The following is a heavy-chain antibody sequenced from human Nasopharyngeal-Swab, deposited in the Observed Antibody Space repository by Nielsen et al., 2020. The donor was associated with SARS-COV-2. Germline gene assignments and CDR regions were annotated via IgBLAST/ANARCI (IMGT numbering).Heavy chain of an antibody. J-gene: IGHJ6*02. CDR3: TRTEDSLADMEV. Sequence: GESLKISCAVSGFTFSTYWMQWVRQVPGKGLVWVSCISGDGSATSYADSVKGRFTISRDNAKNTLYLQMNSLRAEDTAVYYCTRTEDSLADMEVWGQGTTVTVSS. CDR1: GFTFSTYW. V-gene: IGHV3-74*01. D-gene: IGHD3-22*01. CDR2: ISGDGSAT.